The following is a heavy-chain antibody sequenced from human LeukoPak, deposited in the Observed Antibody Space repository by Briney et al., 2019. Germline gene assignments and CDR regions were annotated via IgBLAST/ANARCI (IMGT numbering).Heavy chain of an antibody. CDR3: ARGRYLWPTVVTLAAFDP. CDR1: GYTFTSYG. V-gene: IGHV1-18*01. J-gene: IGHJ5*02. Sequence: GASVKVSCKASGYTFTSYGISWVRQAPGQGLEWTGWISAYNGNTNYAQKLQGRVTMTTDTSTSTAYMELRSLRSDDTAVYYCARGRYLWPTVVTLAAFDPWGQGNLVTVSS. CDR2: ISAYNGNT. D-gene: IGHD4-23*01.